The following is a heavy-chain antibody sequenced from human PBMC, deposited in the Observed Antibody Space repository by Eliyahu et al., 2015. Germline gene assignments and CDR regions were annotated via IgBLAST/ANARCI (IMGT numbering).Heavy chain of an antibody. D-gene: IGHD4-23*01. CDR3: AREAYVGNMNXYFQH. Sequence: QVQLVQSGAEVKKPGSXVKVXCKASGGSXXSXNXPWVRQXPGQGLEWMGGIVPTFGTPNYAQKFQGRVTITADESTNTAYMALSSLKSEDTAVYYCAREAYVGNMNXYFQHWGQGTLVSVSS. CDR1: GGSXXSXN. V-gene: IGHV1-69*01. J-gene: IGHJ1*01. CDR2: IVPTFGTP.